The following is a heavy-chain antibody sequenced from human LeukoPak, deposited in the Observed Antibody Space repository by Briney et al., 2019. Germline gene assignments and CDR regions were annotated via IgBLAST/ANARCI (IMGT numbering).Heavy chain of an antibody. CDR1: GYTFTSYD. Sequence: ASVKVSCKASGYTFTSYDINWVRQATGQGLEWMGWMNPNSGNTGYAQKFQGRVTMTRNTSISTAYMELSSLRSEDTAVYYCARGVEDDCGDYNFDLWGRGTLVTVSS. CDR3: ARGVEDDCGDYNFDL. D-gene: IGHD4-17*01. V-gene: IGHV1-8*01. CDR2: MNPNSGNT. J-gene: IGHJ2*01.